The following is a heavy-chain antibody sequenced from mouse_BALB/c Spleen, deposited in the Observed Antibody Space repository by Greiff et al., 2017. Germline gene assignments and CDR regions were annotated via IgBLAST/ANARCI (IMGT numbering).Heavy chain of an antibody. V-gene: IGHV2-2*02. CDR3: ARNRGNYLYWYFDV. J-gene: IGHJ1*01. Sequence: VKLMESGPGLVQPSQSLSITCTVSGFSLTSYGVHWVRQSPGKGLEWLGVIWSGGSTDYNAAFISRLSISKDNSKSQVFFKMNSLQANDTAIYYCARNRGNYLYWYFDVWGAGTTVTVSS. CDR2: IWSGGST. D-gene: IGHD2-1*01. CDR1: GFSLTSYG.